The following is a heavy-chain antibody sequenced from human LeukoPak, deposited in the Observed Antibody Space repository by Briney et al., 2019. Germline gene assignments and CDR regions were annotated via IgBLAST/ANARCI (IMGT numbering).Heavy chain of an antibody. J-gene: IGHJ3*02. CDR2: INAGNGNT. CDR1: GYTFTSYA. Sequence: ASVKVSCKASGYTFTSYAMHWVRQAPGQRLEWMGWINAGNGNTKYSQKFQGRVTITRDTSASTAYMELSSLRSEDTAVYYCARIGYYYGSATYAFDIWGRGTMVTVSS. D-gene: IGHD3-10*01. V-gene: IGHV1-3*01. CDR3: ARIGYYYGSATYAFDI.